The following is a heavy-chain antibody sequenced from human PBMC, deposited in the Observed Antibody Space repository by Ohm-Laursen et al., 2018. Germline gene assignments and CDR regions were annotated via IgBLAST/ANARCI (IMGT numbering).Heavy chain of an antibody. J-gene: IGHJ5*02. V-gene: IGHV3-33*01. Sequence: SLRLSCAASGFTFSNYGMHWVRQAPGKGLEWVAVIWYDGSNKYYADSVKGRFTISRDNSKNTLYLQMNSLRAEDTAVYYCAGDDIRIQFRNRWFDPWGQGTLVTVSS. CDR3: AGDDIRIQFRNRWFDP. CDR1: GFTFSNYG. D-gene: IGHD5-18*01. CDR2: IWYDGSNK.